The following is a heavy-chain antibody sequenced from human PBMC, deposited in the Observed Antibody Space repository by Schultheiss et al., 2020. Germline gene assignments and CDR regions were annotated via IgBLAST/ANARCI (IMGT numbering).Heavy chain of an antibody. CDR2: ISWNSGSI. Sequence: GGSLRLSCAASGFTFDDYAMHWVRQAPGKGLEWVSGISWNSGSIGYADSVKGRFTISRDNAKNSLYLQMNSLRAEDTALYYCARDPAAAGSEDYYGMDVWGQGTTVNVSS. CDR3: ARDPAAAGSEDYYGMDV. J-gene: IGHJ6*02. V-gene: IGHV3-9*01. D-gene: IGHD6-13*01. CDR1: GFTFDDYA.